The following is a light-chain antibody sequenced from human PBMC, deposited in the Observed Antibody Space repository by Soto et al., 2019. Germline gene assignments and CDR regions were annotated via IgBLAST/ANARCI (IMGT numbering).Light chain of an antibody. CDR3: SSYTSSSTHYV. J-gene: IGLJ1*01. CDR1: SSDVGGYNY. CDR2: EVS. V-gene: IGLV2-14*01. Sequence: QSALTQPASVSGSPGQSITISCTGTSSDVGGYNYVSWYQQHPGKAPKLMIYEVSNRPSGVSNRFSGSKSGNTASLTISGLQAEDEAEYSCSSYTSSSTHYVFGTGTKVTVL.